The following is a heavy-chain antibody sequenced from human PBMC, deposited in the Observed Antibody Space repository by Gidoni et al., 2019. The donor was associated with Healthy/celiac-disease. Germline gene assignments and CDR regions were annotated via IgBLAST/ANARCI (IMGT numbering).Heavy chain of an antibody. D-gene: IGHD3-9*01. CDR3: ARDGLFDWFDY. CDR2: ISSSSSTI. CDR1: GFTFSSYS. Sequence: EVQLVESGGGLVQPGGSLRLSCAASGFTFSSYSMNWVRQAPGKGLEWVSYISSSSSTIYYADSVKGRFTISRDNAKNSLYLQMNSLRAEDTAVYYCARDGLFDWFDYWGQGTLVTVSS. V-gene: IGHV3-48*01. J-gene: IGHJ4*02.